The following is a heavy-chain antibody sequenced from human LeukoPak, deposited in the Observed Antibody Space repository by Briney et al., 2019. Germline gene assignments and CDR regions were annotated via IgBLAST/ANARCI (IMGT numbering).Heavy chain of an antibody. CDR2: INPNSSGT. V-gene: IGHV1-2*02. CDR1: GYTFTGYY. D-gene: IGHD6-19*01. J-gene: IGHJ4*02. CDR3: ARAPVAVAGAAVWY. Sequence: EASVKVSCKASGYTFTGYYMHWVRQAPGQGLEWMGWINPNSSGTNYAQKFQGRVTMTRDTSISTAAMELSRLRCDGTAVYYCARAPVAVAGAAVWYWGQGTLVTVSS.